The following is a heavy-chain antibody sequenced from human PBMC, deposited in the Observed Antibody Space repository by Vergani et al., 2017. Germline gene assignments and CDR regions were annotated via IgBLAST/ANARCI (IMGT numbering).Heavy chain of an antibody. CDR1: GFTFSSYS. CDR3: ARDVTVGYCSGGSCS. D-gene: IGHD2-15*01. J-gene: IGHJ4*02. CDR2: ISSSSSYI. Sequence: EVQLVESGGGLVKPGGSLRLSCAASGFTFSSYSMNWVRQAPGKGLEWVSSISSSSSYIYYADSVKGRFTISRDNAKNSLYLQMNSLRAEDTAVSYCARDVTVGYCSGGSCSWGQGTRVTVFS. V-gene: IGHV3-21*01.